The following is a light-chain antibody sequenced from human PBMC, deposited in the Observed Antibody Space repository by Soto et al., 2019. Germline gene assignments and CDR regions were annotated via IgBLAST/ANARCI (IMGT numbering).Light chain of an antibody. Sequence: DIQMTQSPSSLSASEGDRVTITCQSSHDVSRNLNWYQQKPGEAPQLLIYDASNLERWVPSSLSGSGSGTDFTLPISSQQPEDVATYYCQQYNSMLSFGGGTEVEIK. CDR2: DAS. J-gene: IGKJ4*01. V-gene: IGKV1-33*01. CDR1: HDVSRN. CDR3: QQYNSMLS.